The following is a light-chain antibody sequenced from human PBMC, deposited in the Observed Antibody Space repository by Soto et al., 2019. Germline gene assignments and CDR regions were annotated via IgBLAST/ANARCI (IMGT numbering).Light chain of an antibody. CDR3: QQYGAWPLT. Sequence: EILMTPSPVALSVSPGERATLSCRASQSVRSTYLAWYQQKPGQAPRHLIFGVSHRAAGIPARCSGRWAGTEFTLTSSSVQSEDVAVYYCQQYGAWPLTFGGGTKVDIK. V-gene: IGKV3-15*01. CDR1: QSVRSTY. CDR2: GVS. J-gene: IGKJ4*01.